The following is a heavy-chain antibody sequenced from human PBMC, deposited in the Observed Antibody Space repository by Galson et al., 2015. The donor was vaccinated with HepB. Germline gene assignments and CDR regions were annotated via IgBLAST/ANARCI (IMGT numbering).Heavy chain of an antibody. CDR2: ISSSSSTI. CDR3: ARNRAVAGLNWFDP. D-gene: IGHD6-19*01. J-gene: IGHJ5*02. V-gene: IGHV3-48*04. Sequence: SLRLSCAASGFTVSSNYMSWVRQAPGKGLEWVSYISSSSSTIYYADSVKGRFTISRDNAKNSLYLQMNSLRAEDTAVYYCARNRAVAGLNWFDPWGQGTLVTVSS. CDR1: GFTVSSNY.